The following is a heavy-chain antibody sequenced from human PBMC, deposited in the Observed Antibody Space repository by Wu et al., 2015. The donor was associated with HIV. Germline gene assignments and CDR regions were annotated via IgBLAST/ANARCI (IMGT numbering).Heavy chain of an antibody. J-gene: IGHJ4*02. V-gene: IGHV1-69*05. Sequence: QVQLLQSGPEVRRPGSSVRISCKTLGDTLNRFTINWVRQAPGQGVEWVGGIIPIFDTATYAQKFQGRVTITTDESTSTAYMELSSLRSEDTAFYYCARAPVYYYDSSAYYLDYWGQGTLVTVSS. D-gene: IGHD3-22*01. CDR1: GDTLNRFT. CDR2: IIPIFDTA. CDR3: ARAPVYYYDSSAYYLDY.